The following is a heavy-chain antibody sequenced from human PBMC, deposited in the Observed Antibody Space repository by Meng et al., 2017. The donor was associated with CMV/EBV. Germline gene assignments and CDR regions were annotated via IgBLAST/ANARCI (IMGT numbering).Heavy chain of an antibody. J-gene: IGHJ6*02. D-gene: IGHD3-22*01. V-gene: IGHV3-66*02. Sequence: GGSLRLSCAASGFTVSSNYMSWVRQAPGKGLEWVSVIYSGGSTYYADSVKGRFTISRDNSKNTLYLQMNSLRAEDTAVYYCARARRRVIKGYGMDVWGQGTTVTVSS. CDR1: GFTVSSNY. CDR3: ARARRRVIKGYGMDV. CDR2: IYSGGST.